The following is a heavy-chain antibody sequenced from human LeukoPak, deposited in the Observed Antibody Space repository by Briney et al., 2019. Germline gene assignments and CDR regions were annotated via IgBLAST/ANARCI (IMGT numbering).Heavy chain of an antibody. V-gene: IGHV1-8*01. CDR3: AGVPQKLLWFGELLLRRNWFDP. CDR1: GYTFTSYD. J-gene: IGHJ5*02. Sequence: GASVKVSCKASGYTFTSYDINWVRQATGQGLEWMGWMNPNSGNTGYAQKFQGRVTMTRNTSISTAYMELSSLRSEDTAVYYCAGVPQKLLWFGELLLRRNWFDPWAREPWSPSLQ. CDR2: MNPNSGNT. D-gene: IGHD3-10*01.